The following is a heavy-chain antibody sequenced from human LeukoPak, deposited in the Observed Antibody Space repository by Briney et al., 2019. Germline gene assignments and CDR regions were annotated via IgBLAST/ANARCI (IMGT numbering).Heavy chain of an antibody. Sequence: PSETLSLTCTVSGGSISSYYWSWIRQPPGKGLEWIGYIYYSGSTNYNPSLKSRVTISVDTSKNQFSLKLSSVTAADTAVYYCARDRAGYGDGYMDVWGKGTTVTISS. D-gene: IGHD4-17*01. CDR2: IYYSGST. CDR3: ARDRAGYGDGYMDV. CDR1: GGSISSYY. V-gene: IGHV4-59*01. J-gene: IGHJ6*03.